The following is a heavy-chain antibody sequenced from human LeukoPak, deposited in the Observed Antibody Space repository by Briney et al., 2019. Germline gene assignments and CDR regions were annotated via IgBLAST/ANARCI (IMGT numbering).Heavy chain of an antibody. D-gene: IGHD2-2*02. Sequence: SVKVSRKASGGTFSSYAISWVRQAPGQGLEWMGGIIPIFGTANYAQKFQGRVTITTDESTSTAYMELSSLRSEDTAVYYCARAGYCSSTSCYTYYYYMDVWGKGTTVTVSS. J-gene: IGHJ6*03. CDR3: ARAGYCSSTSCYTYYYYMDV. CDR2: IIPIFGTA. V-gene: IGHV1-69*05. CDR1: GGTFSSYA.